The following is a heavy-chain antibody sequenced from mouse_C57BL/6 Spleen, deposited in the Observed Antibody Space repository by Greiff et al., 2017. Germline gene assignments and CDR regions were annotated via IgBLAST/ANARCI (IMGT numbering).Heavy chain of an antibody. J-gene: IGHJ2*01. CDR3: ARDGSNY. V-gene: IGHV1-59*01. CDR1: GYTFTSYW. CDR2: IDPSDSYT. Sequence: VQLQQPGAELVRPGTSVKLSCKASGYTFTSYWMHWVKQRPGQGLEWIGVIDPSDSYTNYNQKFKGKATLTVDTSSSTAYMQLSSLTSEDSAVYYCARDGSNYWGQGTTLTVSS. D-gene: IGHD1-1*01.